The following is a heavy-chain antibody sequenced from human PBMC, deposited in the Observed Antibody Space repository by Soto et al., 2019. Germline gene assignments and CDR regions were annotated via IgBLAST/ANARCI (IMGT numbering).Heavy chain of an antibody. Sequence: PGGSLRLSCAASGFTFSSYGMHWVRQAPGKGLEWVAVIWYDGSNKYYADSVKGRFTISRDNSKNTLYLQMNSLRAEDTAVYYCAREPTVTYYYYYYGMDVWGQGTTVTVSS. J-gene: IGHJ6*02. CDR1: GFTFSSYG. V-gene: IGHV3-33*01. CDR3: AREPTVTYYYYYYGMDV. D-gene: IGHD4-4*01. CDR2: IWYDGSNK.